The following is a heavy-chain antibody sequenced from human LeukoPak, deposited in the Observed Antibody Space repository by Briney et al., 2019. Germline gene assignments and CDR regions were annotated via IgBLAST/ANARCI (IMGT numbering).Heavy chain of an antibody. J-gene: IGHJ4*02. Sequence: ASVKVSCKASGYAFTSYGISWVRQAPGQGREWMAWISTYNDNTNYAQKLQGRVAMTTVTSTSTAYMELGSLRSDDTAVYYCARGLLGVRSPGGYSSSWYFDYWGQGTLVTVSS. CDR1: GYAFTSYG. V-gene: IGHV1-18*01. CDR3: ARGLLGVRSPGGYSSSWYFDY. D-gene: IGHD6-13*01. CDR2: ISTYNDNT.